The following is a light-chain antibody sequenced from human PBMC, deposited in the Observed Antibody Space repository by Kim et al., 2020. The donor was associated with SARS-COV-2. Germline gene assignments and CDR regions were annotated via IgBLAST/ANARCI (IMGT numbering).Light chain of an antibody. CDR1: NIAKES. CDR3: QLWDSTTDHPV. V-gene: IGLV3-21*01. CDR2: HDT. Sequence: SYELTQPPSVSVAPGQTARFSCGGNNIAKESVHWYQQKPGQAPVLVLYHDTDRPSEIPERFSGSNSGNTATLSISRVEAGDEADYYCQLWDSTTDHPVFGGGTQLSVL. J-gene: IGLJ7*01.